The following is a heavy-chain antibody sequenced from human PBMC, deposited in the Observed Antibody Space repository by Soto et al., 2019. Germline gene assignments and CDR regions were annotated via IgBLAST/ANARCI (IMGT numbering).Heavy chain of an antibody. CDR3: ARDSGEAVGSYYYYYMDV. V-gene: IGHV1-2*04. Sequence: ASVKVSCKASGYTFTGYYMHWVRQAPGQGLEWMGWINPNSGGTNYAQKFQGWVTMTRDTSISTAYMELSRLRSDDTAVYYCARDSGEAVGSYYYYYMDVWGKGTTVTVSS. CDR2: INPNSGGT. D-gene: IGHD4-17*01. J-gene: IGHJ6*03. CDR1: GYTFTGYY.